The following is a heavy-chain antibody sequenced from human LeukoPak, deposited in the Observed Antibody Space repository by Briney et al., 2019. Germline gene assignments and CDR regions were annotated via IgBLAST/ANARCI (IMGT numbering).Heavy chain of an antibody. J-gene: IGHJ5*02. V-gene: IGHV4-34*01. D-gene: IGHD3-3*01. CDR2: INHSGST. CDR3: ARGRLRVTIFGPYNWFDP. CDR1: GGSFSGYY. Sequence: SETLSLTCAVYGGSFSGYYWSWIRQPPGKGLEWIGEINHSGSTNYNPSLKSRVTISVDTSKNQFSLKLSSVTAADTAVYYCARGRLRVTIFGPYNWFDPWGQGALVTVSS.